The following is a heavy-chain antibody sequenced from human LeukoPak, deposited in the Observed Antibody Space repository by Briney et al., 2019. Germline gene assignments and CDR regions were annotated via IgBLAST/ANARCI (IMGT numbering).Heavy chain of an antibody. CDR2: ISSSGSTI. CDR1: GFTFRDYH. J-gene: IGHJ4*02. CDR3: ARDLGYDSSGVFGY. V-gene: IGHV3-11*01. Sequence: KAGGSLRLSCAASGFTFRDYHMSWTRQAPGKALEGVSYISSSGSTIYYADSVKGRFTISRDNAKNSLYLQMNSLRAEDTAVYYCARDLGYDSSGVFGYWGQGTLVTVSS. D-gene: IGHD3-22*01.